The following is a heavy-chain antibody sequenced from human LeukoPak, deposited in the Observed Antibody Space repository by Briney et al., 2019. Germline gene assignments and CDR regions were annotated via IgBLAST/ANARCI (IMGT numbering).Heavy chain of an antibody. V-gene: IGHV4-38-2*01. CDR1: GYSISSGYY. CDR3: AVYGANTYFFDY. CDR2: IFHSGSI. J-gene: IGHJ4*02. Sequence: SETLSLTCAVSGYSISSGYYWGWIRQPPGKGLEWIASIFHSGSIYYNPSLKSRVTLSVDTSKNQVSLKLSSVTAADTAVYYCAVYGANTYFFDYRGQGTLVTVSS. D-gene: IGHD4-23*01.